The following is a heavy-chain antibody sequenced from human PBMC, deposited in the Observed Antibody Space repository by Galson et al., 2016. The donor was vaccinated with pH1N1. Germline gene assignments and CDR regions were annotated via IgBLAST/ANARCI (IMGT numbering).Heavy chain of an antibody. CDR1: GFTFSSHG. V-gene: IGHV3-23*01. J-gene: IGHJ4*02. CDR3: ARAIAQGDSY. Sequence: LRLSCAASGFTFSSHGMSWVRQTPGRGLEWLSHITGGGRTYAADSVKSRFTISRDSAKNSLYLQMDSLRAEDTAIYYCARAIAQGDSYWGLGTRVTVYS. D-gene: IGHD2-21*01. CDR2: ITGGGRT.